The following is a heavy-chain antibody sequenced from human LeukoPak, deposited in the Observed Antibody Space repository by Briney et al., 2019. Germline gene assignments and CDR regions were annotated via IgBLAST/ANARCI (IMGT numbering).Heavy chain of an antibody. Sequence: ASVKVSCKASGGTFSSYAISWVRQAPGQRLEWMGWINAGNGNTKYSQKFQGRVTITRDTSASTAYMELSSLRSEDTAVYYCARGPPHYWGQGTLVTVSS. CDR2: INAGNGNT. CDR3: ARGPPHY. V-gene: IGHV1-3*01. J-gene: IGHJ4*02. CDR1: GGTFSSYA.